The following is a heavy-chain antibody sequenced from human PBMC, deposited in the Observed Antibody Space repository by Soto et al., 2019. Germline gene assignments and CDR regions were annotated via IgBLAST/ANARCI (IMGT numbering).Heavy chain of an antibody. CDR3: ATRSNYDSSGYYWAY. Sequence: QVQLVQSGAEVKKPGASVKVSCKASGYTFTSYAMHWVRQAPGQRLEWMGWINAGNGNTKYSQKFQGRVTITRDTSASTAYMELSSLRSEDTAVHYCATRSNYDSSGYYWAYWGQGTLVTVSS. CDR1: GYTFTSYA. CDR2: INAGNGNT. V-gene: IGHV1-3*01. D-gene: IGHD3-22*01. J-gene: IGHJ4*02.